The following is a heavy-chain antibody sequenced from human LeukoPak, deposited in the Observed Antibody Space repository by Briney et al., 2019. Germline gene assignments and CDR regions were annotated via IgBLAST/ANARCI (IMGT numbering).Heavy chain of an antibody. V-gene: IGHV3-23*01. CDR2: ISGSGGST. CDR1: GFTFSSYA. D-gene: IGHD3-22*01. J-gene: IGHJ4*02. CDR3: YIPYYDSSSYKGY. Sequence: PGVSLRLSCAASGFTFSSYAMNWVRQAPGKGLEWVSAISGSGGSTYYADSVKGRFTISRDNSKNKLYLQMNSLRAEDTAVYYCYIPYYDSSSYKGYWGQGTLVTVSS.